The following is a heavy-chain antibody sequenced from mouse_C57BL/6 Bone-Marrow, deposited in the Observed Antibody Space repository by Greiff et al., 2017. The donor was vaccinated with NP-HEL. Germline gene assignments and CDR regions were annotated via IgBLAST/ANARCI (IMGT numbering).Heavy chain of an antibody. CDR2: IWWDDDK. D-gene: IGHD1-1*01. Sequence: QVTLNESGPGILQPSQTLSLTCSFSGFSLSTFGMGVGWIRQPSGKGLEWLAHIWWDDDKYYNPALKSRLTISKDTSKNQVFLKIANVDTADTATYYCAGYYYGSSYDRYFDVWGTGTTVTVSS. V-gene: IGHV8-8*01. CDR1: GFSLSTFGMG. J-gene: IGHJ1*03. CDR3: AGYYYGSSYDRYFDV.